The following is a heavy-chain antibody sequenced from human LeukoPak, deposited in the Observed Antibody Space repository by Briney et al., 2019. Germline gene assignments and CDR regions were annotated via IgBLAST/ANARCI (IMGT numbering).Heavy chain of an antibody. J-gene: IGHJ3*02. CDR2: IYYSGST. D-gene: IGHD6-13*01. Sequence: SETLSLTCTVSGGSTGSDWYWSWIRQPPGKGLEWIGYIYYSGSTNYNPSLKSRVTISVDTSKNQFSLKLGPVTAADTAVYYCARWASGRVWGAFDIWGQGTMVTVSS. V-gene: IGHV4-61*01. CDR1: GGSTGSDWY. CDR3: ARWASGRVWGAFDI.